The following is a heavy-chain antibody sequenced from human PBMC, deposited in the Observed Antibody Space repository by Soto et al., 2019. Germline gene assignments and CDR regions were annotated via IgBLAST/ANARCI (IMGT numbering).Heavy chain of an antibody. CDR1: GFTFSSYA. Sequence: GGSLRLSCAASGFTFSSYAMSWVRQAPGKGLEWVSAISGSGGSTYYADSVKGRFTISRDNSKNTLYLQMNSLRAEDTAVYYCAKDLRYPRVDWYYYGMDVWGHGTTLTVSS. D-gene: IGHD3-9*01. J-gene: IGHJ6*02. CDR3: AKDLRYPRVDWYYYGMDV. CDR2: ISGSGGST. V-gene: IGHV3-23*01.